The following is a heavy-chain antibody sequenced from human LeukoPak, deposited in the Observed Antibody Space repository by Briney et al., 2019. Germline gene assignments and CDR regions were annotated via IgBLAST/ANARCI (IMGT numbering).Heavy chain of an antibody. CDR1: GGSISSYY. V-gene: IGHV4-59*01. J-gene: IGHJ4*02. D-gene: IGHD6-13*01. Sequence: PSETLSLTCAVSGGSISSYYWSWIRQPPGRGLGWIGSIHYSGSTNYNSSLKSRVTISIDTSKNQFSLKLSSVTPADTAVYYCARQVYSSSWSYYFEYWGQGILVTVSS. CDR2: IHYSGST. CDR3: ARQVYSSSWSYYFEY.